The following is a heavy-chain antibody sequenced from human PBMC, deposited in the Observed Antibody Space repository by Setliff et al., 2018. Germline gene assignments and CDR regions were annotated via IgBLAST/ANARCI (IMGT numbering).Heavy chain of an antibody. Sequence: PGGSLRHSCAASGFTFIDYYMNWIRQTPRKGLEWISHIDPRGSPVDYVDSVKGRFTISRDNTKNLVYLQMDSLRADDTAVYYCAKDVSPPGTNGWHPDVLDIWGQGTMVTVSS. CDR2: IDPRGSPV. CDR1: GFTFIDYY. V-gene: IGHV3-11*01. D-gene: IGHD6-19*01. J-gene: IGHJ3*02. CDR3: AKDVSPPGTNGWHPDVLDI.